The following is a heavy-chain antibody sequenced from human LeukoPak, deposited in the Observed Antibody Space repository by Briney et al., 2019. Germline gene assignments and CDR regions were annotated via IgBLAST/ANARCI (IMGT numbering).Heavy chain of an antibody. D-gene: IGHD6-13*01. CDR3: ARCAVAAAGDY. CDR1: GLTFSSYW. Sequence: PGGSLRLSCAASGLTFSSYWRSWVRQAPGKGREWVANIKPDGSGKYYVDSVKGRFTTSRDNAETSLFLHMNSLRAEDTAVYYCARCAVAAAGDYWGRGTLVTVSS. V-gene: IGHV3-7*01. J-gene: IGHJ4*02. CDR2: IKPDGSGK.